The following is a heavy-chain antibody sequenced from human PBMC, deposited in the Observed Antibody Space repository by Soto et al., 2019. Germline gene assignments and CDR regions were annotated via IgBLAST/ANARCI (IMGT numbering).Heavy chain of an antibody. D-gene: IGHD1-26*01. Sequence: SATLSLTCTVSGGSISSSSYYWGWIRQPPWKWLEWIGSIYYSGSTYYNPSLKSRVTISVDTSKNQFSLKLSSVTAEETAADSCERPVAILGARYYVDSWGQGTMVTVSS. J-gene: IGHJ4*02. CDR3: ERPVAILGARYYVDS. CDR2: IYYSGST. V-gene: IGHV4-39*01. CDR1: GGSISSSSYY.